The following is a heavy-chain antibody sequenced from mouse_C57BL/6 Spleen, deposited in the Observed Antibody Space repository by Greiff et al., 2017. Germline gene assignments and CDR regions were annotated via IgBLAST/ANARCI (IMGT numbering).Heavy chain of an antibody. V-gene: IGHV3-6*01. D-gene: IGHD4-1*01. J-gene: IGHJ3*01. Sequence: EVQLKESGPGLVKPSQSLSLTCSVTGYSITSGYYWNWIRQFPGNKLEWMGYISYDGSNNYNPSLKKRISITRDTSMNQFFLELTSVTTGDTATYYCARDGIGPACWSQGTLVTVSA. CDR1: GYSITSGYY. CDR3: ARDGIGPAC. CDR2: ISYDGSN.